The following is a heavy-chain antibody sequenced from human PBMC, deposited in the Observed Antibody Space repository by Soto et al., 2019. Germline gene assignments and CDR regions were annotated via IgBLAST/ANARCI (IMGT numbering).Heavy chain of an antibody. D-gene: IGHD4-17*01. CDR1: VASIITDNYF. CDR3: ARRRASDYGGNHHPYYFDR. Sequence: PSETLSLTCTVSVASIITDNYFWCWIRQSPRRGLELIGSISYSGRTYDDPSLQSRVTISIDASKNQFSLKLTSVTTADTAVYYCARRRASDYGGNHHPYYFDRWGQGALVTVSS. CDR2: ISYSGRT. V-gene: IGHV4-39*01. J-gene: IGHJ4*02.